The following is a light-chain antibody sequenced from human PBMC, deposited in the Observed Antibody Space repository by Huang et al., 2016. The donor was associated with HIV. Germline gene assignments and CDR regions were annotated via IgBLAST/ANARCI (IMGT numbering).Light chain of an antibody. CDR1: QAIGHS. CDR2: GGS. V-gene: IGKV1-13*02. CDR3: QQLRSYPLT. Sequence: AIQLTQSPSSVSASVGDRVTVTCRASQAIGHSLAWYQHKPGKAPKLLIYGGSILQSGVSPRFSGNGSGTDFSLTISSLRSEDFATYFWQQLRSYPLTFGGGTDV. J-gene: IGKJ4*01.